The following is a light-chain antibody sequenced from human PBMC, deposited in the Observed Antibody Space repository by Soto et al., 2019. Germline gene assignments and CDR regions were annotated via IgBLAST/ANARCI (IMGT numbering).Light chain of an antibody. CDR2: GAS. J-gene: IGKJ1*01. CDR3: QQYNNWPQT. Sequence: EIVLTQSPGTLSLSPWERATLSCRAGQSVSSNLAWYQQKPGQAPRLLIYGASTRATGIPARFSGSGSGTEFTLTISSLQSEDFAVYYCQQYNNWPQTFGQGTKV. CDR1: QSVSSN. V-gene: IGKV3-15*01.